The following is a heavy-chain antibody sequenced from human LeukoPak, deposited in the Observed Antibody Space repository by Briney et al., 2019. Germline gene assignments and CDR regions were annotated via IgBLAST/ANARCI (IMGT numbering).Heavy chain of an antibody. J-gene: IGHJ5*02. V-gene: IGHV4-30-4*01. CDR1: GGSISSYY. CDR2: IYYSGST. CDR3: AREAGYCSGGSCP. D-gene: IGHD2-15*01. Sequence: PSETLSLTCTVSGGSISSYYWSWIRQPPGKGLEWIGYIYYSGSTYYNPSLKSRVTISVDTSKNQFSLKLSSVTAADTAVYYCAREAGYCSGGSCPWGQGTLVTVSS.